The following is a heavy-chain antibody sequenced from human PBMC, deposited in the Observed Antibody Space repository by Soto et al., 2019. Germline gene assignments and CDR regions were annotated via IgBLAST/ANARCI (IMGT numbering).Heavy chain of an antibody. CDR3: TRGITLIRGVIPPGYYYGMDV. J-gene: IGHJ6*02. Sequence: QVQLVQSGAEVKKPGSSVKVSCKASGGTFSSYAISWVRQAPGQGLEWMGGFNPIFETANYAQKFQGRVTITADESTNTAYMELSSLRSADTAVYYCTRGITLIRGVIPPGYYYGMDVWGQGTTVAVSS. D-gene: IGHD3-10*01. CDR2: FNPIFETA. V-gene: IGHV1-69*01. CDR1: GGTFSSYA.